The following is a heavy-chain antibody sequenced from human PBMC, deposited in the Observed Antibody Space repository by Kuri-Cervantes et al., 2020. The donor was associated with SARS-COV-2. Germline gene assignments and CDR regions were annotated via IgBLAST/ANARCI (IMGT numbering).Heavy chain of an antibody. V-gene: IGHV3-23*01. J-gene: IGHJ4*02. CDR3: TTLIDY. Sequence: GESLKISCAASGFTFSSYAMSWVRQAPGKGLEWVSAISGSGGSTYHADSVKGRFTISRDNSKNTLYLQMNSLRAEDTAVYYCTTLIDYWGQGALVTVSS. CDR1: GFTFSSYA. CDR2: ISGSGGST.